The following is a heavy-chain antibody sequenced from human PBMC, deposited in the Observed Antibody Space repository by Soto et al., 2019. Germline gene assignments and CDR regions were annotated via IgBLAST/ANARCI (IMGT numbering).Heavy chain of an antibody. CDR3: ARGSLDYYYYGMDV. CDR2: INHSGST. CDR1: GGSFSGYY. V-gene: IGHV4-34*01. J-gene: IGHJ6*02. D-gene: IGHD6-6*01. Sequence: PSETLSLTCAVYGGSFSGYYWSWIRQPPGKGLEWIGEINHSGSTNYNPSLKSRVTISVDTSKNQFSLKLSSVTAADTAVYYCARGSLDYYYYGMDVWGQGTTVTVSS.